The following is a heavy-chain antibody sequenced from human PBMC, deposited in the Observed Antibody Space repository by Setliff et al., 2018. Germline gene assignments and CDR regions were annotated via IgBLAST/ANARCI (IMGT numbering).Heavy chain of an antibody. CDR1: GFMFSTYA. J-gene: IGHJ4*02. D-gene: IGHD4-17*01. V-gene: IGHV3-23*01. CDR3: GKDLISGDYVYYFDY. CDR2: MSGGSST. Sequence: PGESLKISCAASGFMFSTYAMSWVRQAPGKGLEWVSLMSGGSSTQYADAVKGRFTISSGNSKNTLFLQMNSLRAEDTAVYYCGKDLISGDYVYYFDYWGQGTLVTVSS.